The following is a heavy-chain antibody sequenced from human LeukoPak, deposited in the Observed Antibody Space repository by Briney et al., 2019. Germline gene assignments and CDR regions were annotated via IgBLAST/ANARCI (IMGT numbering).Heavy chain of an antibody. V-gene: IGHV3-23*01. D-gene: IGHD6-13*01. Sequence: GGSLRLSCAASGFTFSSYAMSWVRQAPGKGLEWVSAISGSGGCTYYADSVKGRFTISRDNSKNTLYLQMNSLRAEDTAVYYCAKYFAAGLNFDYWGQGTLVTVSS. CDR1: GFTFSSYA. CDR2: ISGSGGCT. CDR3: AKYFAAGLNFDY. J-gene: IGHJ4*02.